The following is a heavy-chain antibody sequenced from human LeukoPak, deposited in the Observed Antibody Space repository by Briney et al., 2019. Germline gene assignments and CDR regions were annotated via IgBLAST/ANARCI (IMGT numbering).Heavy chain of an antibody. CDR1: EYTFTDYY. J-gene: IGHJ4*02. CDR2: INPNSGDT. Sequence: ASVKVSCKASEYTFTDYYMHWVRQAPGQGREGMGWINPNSGDTNYAQKFQGRVTMTRDPSISTAYMALTRLRSDDTAVYYCARDAWLVGTTNLYYFDYWGQGTLVTVSS. D-gene: IGHD1-26*01. V-gene: IGHV1-2*02. CDR3: ARDAWLVGTTNLYYFDY.